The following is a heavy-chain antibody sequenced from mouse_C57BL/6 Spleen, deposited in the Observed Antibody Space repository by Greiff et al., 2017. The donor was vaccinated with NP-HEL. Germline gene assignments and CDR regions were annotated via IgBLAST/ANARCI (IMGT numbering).Heavy chain of an antibody. Sequence: QVQLQQPGAELVKPGASVKLSCKASGYTFTSYWMQWVKQRPGQGLEWIGEIDPSDSYTNYNQKFKGKATLTVDTSSSTAYMQLSSLTSEDSAVYYCARREIYYYGSSLYYYAMDYWGQGTSVTVSS. CDR2: IDPSDSYT. V-gene: IGHV1-50*01. CDR1: GYTFTSYW. D-gene: IGHD1-1*01. J-gene: IGHJ4*01. CDR3: ARREIYYYGSSLYYYAMDY.